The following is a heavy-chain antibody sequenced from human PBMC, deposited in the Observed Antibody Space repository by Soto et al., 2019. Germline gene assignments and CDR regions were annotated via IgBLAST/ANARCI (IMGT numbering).Heavy chain of an antibody. D-gene: IGHD3-3*01. CDR1: GFTFSSYG. V-gene: IGHV3-30*18. CDR2: ISYDGSNK. Sequence: PGGSLRLSCAASGFTFSSYGMHWVRQAPGKGLEWVAVISYDGSNKYYADSVKGRFTISRDNSKNTLYLQMNSLRAEDTAVYYCAKDPQSIFGVLGWFDPWGQGTLVTVSS. CDR3: AKDPQSIFGVLGWFDP. J-gene: IGHJ5*02.